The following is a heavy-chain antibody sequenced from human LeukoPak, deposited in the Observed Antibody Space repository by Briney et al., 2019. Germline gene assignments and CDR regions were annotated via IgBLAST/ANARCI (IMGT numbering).Heavy chain of an antibody. CDR3: ATPVKCGSGSFCPFDY. D-gene: IGHD3-10*01. J-gene: IGHJ4*02. CDR1: GFTFNFYA. CDR2: ISGNENII. Sequence: GRSLRLSCAVSGFTFNFYAMHWVRQAPGKGLEWVAVISGNENIIYYAKSVKGRFTISRDNSKNILYLHMDSLRTEDTAVYYCATPVKCGSGSFCPFDYWGQGTLVTVSS. V-gene: IGHV3-30-3*01.